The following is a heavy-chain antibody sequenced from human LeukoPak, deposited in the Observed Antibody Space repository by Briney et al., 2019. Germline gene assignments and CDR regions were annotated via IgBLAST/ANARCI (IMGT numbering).Heavy chain of an antibody. Sequence: SETLSLTCAVYGESFSGYYWNWIRQPPGKGLEWIGYIYNSGNTNYNPSLKSRVTISIDTSKNQFSLRLSSVTAADTAVYYCARIGIVVVTPYFEYWGQGTLVTVSS. D-gene: IGHD2-21*02. J-gene: IGHJ4*02. CDR1: GESFSGYY. CDR3: ARIGIVVVTPYFEY. V-gene: IGHV4-34*11. CDR2: IYNSGNT.